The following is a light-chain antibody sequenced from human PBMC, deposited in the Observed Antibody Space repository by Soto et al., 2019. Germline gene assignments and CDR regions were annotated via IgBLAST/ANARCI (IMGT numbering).Light chain of an antibody. Sequence: EIVLTQSPATLSWFPGERATLSCRASQSLSSSLAWYQQKPGQAPRVLIYDTSSRATGIPARFSGSGSGTDFTLTISSLEPADSAVYYCHQRSNWWTFGQGTRVEIK. CDR1: QSLSSS. CDR3: HQRSNWWT. CDR2: DTS. J-gene: IGKJ1*01. V-gene: IGKV3-11*01.